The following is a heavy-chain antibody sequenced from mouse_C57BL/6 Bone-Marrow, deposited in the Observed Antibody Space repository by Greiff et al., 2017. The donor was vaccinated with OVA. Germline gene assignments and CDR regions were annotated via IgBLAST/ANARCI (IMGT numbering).Heavy chain of an antibody. V-gene: IGHV1-39*01. J-gene: IGHJ1*03. CDR3: ARERGWVYWYFDV. CDR1: GYSFTDYN. CDR2: INPNYGTT. D-gene: IGHD3-3*01. Sequence: EVKLQQSGPELVKPGASVKISCKASGYSFTDYNMNWVKQSNGKSLEWIGVINPNYGTTSYNQKFKGKATLTVDQSSSTAYMQRNSLTSEDSAVYYCARERGWVYWYFDVWGTGTTVTVSS.